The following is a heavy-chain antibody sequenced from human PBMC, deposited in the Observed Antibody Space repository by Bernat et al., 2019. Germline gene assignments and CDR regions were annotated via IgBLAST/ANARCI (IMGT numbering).Heavy chain of an antibody. V-gene: IGHV4-31*03. CDR2: IYYSGST. D-gene: IGHD2-2*01. Sequence: QVQLQESGPGLVKPSQTLSLTCTVSGGSISSGGYYWSWIRQHPGKGLEWIGYIYYSGSTYYNPSLKSRVTISVDTSKNQFSLKLSSVTAADTAVYYCARVNQLLSSYPYGMDVWGQGTTVTVSS. CDR1: GGSISSGGYY. J-gene: IGHJ6*02. CDR3: ARVNQLLSSYPYGMDV.